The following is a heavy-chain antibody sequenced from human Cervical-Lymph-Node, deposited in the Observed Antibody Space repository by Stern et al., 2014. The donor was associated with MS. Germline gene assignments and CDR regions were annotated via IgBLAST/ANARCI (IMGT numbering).Heavy chain of an antibody. J-gene: IGHJ6*02. CDR2: IIPIFGTA. CDR1: GGTFSSYA. V-gene: IGHV1-69*06. Sequence: VQLVESGAEVKKPGSSVKVSCKASGGTFSSYAISWVRQAPGQGLAWMGGIIPIFGTANYAQKFQGRVTITADKSTSTAYMELSSLRSEDTAVYYCARTMRQYSSSGWYYYYYGMDVWGQGTTVTVSS. CDR3: ARTMRQYSSSGWYYYYYGMDV. D-gene: IGHD6-6*01.